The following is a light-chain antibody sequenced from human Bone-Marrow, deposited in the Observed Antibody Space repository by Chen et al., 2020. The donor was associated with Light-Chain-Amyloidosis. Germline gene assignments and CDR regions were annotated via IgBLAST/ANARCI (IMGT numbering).Light chain of an antibody. CDR2: DND. V-gene: IGLV1-51*01. Sequence: QSVLTQPPSVSAAPGQKVTISCSGSSSNIGKNHVSWSQQFPGTVPKLLIYDNDKQPSGIPDRFSGSKSCTSATLGITGLQTGDEADYYCGAWDSSLSAVVFGGGTKLTVL. CDR1: SSNIGKNH. J-gene: IGLJ2*01. CDR3: GAWDSSLSAVV.